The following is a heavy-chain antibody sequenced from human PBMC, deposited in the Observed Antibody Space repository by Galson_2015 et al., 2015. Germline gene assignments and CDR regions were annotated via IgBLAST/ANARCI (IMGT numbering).Heavy chain of an antibody. CDR3: ARDRGPSYYYDSSQKQDAFDI. Sequence: SVKVSCKASVYTFTSYYMHWVRQAPGQGLEWMGIINPSGGSTSYAQKFQGRVTMTRDTSTSTVYMELSSLRSEDTAVYYCARDRGPSYYYDSSQKQDAFDIWGQGTMVTVSS. D-gene: IGHD3-22*01. CDR2: INPSGGST. J-gene: IGHJ3*02. V-gene: IGHV1-46*01. CDR1: VYTFTSYY.